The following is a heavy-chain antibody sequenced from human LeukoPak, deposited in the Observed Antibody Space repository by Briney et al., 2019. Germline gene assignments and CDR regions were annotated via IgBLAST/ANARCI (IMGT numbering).Heavy chain of an antibody. CDR3: ALGLVTDY. Sequence: GRSLRLSCAASGFTFSTYGMHWVRQAPGKGLEWVAVIWYDGSKKYYADSVKGRFTISRDNSKNTVDLQMNSLRAEDTAVYYCALGLVTDYWGQGTLVTVSS. J-gene: IGHJ4*02. D-gene: IGHD3-9*01. CDR2: IWYDGSKK. CDR1: GFTFSTYG. V-gene: IGHV3-33*08.